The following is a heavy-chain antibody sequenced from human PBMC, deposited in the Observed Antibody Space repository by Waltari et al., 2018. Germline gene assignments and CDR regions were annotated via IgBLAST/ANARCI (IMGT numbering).Heavy chain of an antibody. CDR1: GYSFTNYA. Sequence: QVQLAQSGSELKKPGASVKVSCKASGYSFTNYAINWVRQAPGQGLEWMGWINPTTRDPTCAQGFTGRFVCSLDTSVGTAYLQISSLKAEDTAVYYCARDPLGYCGSTSCDGGWYDPWGQGTLVIVSS. D-gene: IGHD2-2*01. CDR2: INPTTRDP. CDR3: ARDPLGYCGSTSCDGGWYDP. J-gene: IGHJ5*02. V-gene: IGHV7-4-1*02.